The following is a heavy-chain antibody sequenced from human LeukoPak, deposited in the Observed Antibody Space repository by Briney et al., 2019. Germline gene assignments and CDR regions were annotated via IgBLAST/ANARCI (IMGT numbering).Heavy chain of an antibody. Sequence: ASVKVSCKASGYTFSDNFMHWVRQAPGQGLEWMGWISAYNGNTNYAQKLQGRVTMTTDTSTSTAYMELRSLRSDDTAVYYCARGKDWFDPWGQGTLVTVSS. CDR3: ARGKDWFDP. CDR2: ISAYNGNT. CDR1: GYTFSDNF. V-gene: IGHV1-18*04. J-gene: IGHJ5*02.